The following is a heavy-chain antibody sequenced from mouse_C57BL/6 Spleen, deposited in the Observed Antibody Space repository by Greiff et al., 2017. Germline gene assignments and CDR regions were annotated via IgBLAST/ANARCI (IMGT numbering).Heavy chain of an antibody. V-gene: IGHV1-81*01. D-gene: IGHD2-4*01. CDR3: ASYDYDRNWYFDV. Sequence: VKLVESGAELARPGASVKLSCKASGYTFTSYGISWVKQRTGQGLEWIGEIYPRSGNTYYNEKFKGKATLTADKSSSTAYMELRSLTSEDSAVYFCASYDYDRNWYFDVWGTGTTVTVSS. CDR2: IYPRSGNT. J-gene: IGHJ1*03. CDR1: GYTFTSYG.